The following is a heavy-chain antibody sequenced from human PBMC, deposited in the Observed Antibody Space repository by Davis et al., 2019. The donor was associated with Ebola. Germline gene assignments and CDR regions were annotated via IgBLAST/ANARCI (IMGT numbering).Heavy chain of an antibody. D-gene: IGHD1-1*01. CDR3: ARARLRTTGTTDHFDY. J-gene: IGHJ4*02. CDR1: GYTFTSYY. CDR2: INPSGGST. Sequence: AASVKVSCKASGYTFTSYYMHWVRQAPGQGLEWMGIINPSGGSTTYAQKFQGRVTMTRDTSTSTAYMELRSLRSDDTAVYYCARARLRTTGTTDHFDYWGQGTLVTVSS. V-gene: IGHV1-46*01.